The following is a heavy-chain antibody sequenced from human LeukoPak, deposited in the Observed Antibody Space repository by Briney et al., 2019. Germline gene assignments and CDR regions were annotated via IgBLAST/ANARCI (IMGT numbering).Heavy chain of an antibody. V-gene: IGHV3-33*08. CDR3: ARDPNSYETSGPFDY. J-gene: IGHJ4*02. D-gene: IGHD3-22*01. CDR1: GFTFSSYG. CDR2: IWHDGINK. Sequence: GGSLRLSCAASGFTFSSYGMHWVRQAPGKGLEGGAVIWHDGINKYYADSVRGRFTISRDNSKNKLFLQMNRLTVEDTAVYYCARDPNSYETSGPFDYWGQGTLVTVSS.